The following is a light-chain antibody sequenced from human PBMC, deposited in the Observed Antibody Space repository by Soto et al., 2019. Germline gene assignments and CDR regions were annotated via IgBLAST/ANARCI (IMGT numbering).Light chain of an antibody. V-gene: IGKV1-5*03. CDR3: QHGYSTPLT. Sequence: DIQMTQSPSTLSASVGDRVTIACRASQSISSYLAWYQQKPGKAPNLLIYKASNLASGVPSRFTGGGSGTDFTLTINSLQPDDSATYFCQHGYSTPLTFGGGTKVDIK. CDR2: KAS. CDR1: QSISSY. J-gene: IGKJ4*01.